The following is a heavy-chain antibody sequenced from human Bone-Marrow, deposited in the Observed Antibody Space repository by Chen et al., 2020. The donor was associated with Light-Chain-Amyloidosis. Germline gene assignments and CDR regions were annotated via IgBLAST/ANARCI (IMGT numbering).Heavy chain of an antibody. CDR2: IYSSGSV. V-gene: IGHV4-30-4*01. CDR3: ARGTGPANEYFDY. J-gene: IGHJ4*02. Sequence: QVQLLESDPGLVRPSQTLSLTCSVSGGSINSGDYYWTWIRQPPGKGLEWIGYIYSSGSVYYNPSLKSRVSLSLDTSNNLFSLRLTSVTAADTAVYYCARGTGPANEYFDYWGQGTLVTVSS. CDR1: GGSINSGDYY. D-gene: IGHD2-8*02.